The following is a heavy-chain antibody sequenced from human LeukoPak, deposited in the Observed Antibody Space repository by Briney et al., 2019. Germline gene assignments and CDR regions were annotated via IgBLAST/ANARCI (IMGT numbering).Heavy chain of an antibody. J-gene: IGHJ2*01. D-gene: IGHD4-17*01. V-gene: IGHV4-59*08. Sequence: SETLSLTCTVSGGSISSYYWSWIRRPPGKGLEWIGYIYYSGSTNYNPSLKSRVTISVDTSKNQFSLKLSSVTAADTAVYYCARSLYGDYAYWYFDLWGRGTLVTVSS. CDR2: IYYSGST. CDR3: ARSLYGDYAYWYFDL. CDR1: GGSISSYY.